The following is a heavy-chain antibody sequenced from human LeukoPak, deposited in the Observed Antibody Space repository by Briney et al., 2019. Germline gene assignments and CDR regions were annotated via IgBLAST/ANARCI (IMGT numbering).Heavy chain of an antibody. CDR3: ARGRFFYGWGIDV. CDR2: IKGDETEK. Sequence: GGSLRLSCAASGFTFSDFGMNWVRQAPWKGLEWVAFIKGDETEKHYVDSLKGRFTISRDNAENSLSLQMNSLTVEDTAVYFCARGRFFYGWGIDVWGQGTTVIVSS. J-gene: IGHJ6*02. CDR1: GFTFSDFG. D-gene: IGHD2/OR15-2a*01. V-gene: IGHV3-7*01.